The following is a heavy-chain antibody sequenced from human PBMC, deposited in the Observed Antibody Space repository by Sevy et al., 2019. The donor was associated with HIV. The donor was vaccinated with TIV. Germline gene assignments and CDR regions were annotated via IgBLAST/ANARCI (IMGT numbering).Heavy chain of an antibody. CDR2: ISWNSGSI. CDR3: AKGGRGGGYYLAEFFLH. Sequence: GGSLRLSCAASGFTFDDYAMHWVRQAPGKGLEWVSGISWNSGSIGYADSVKGRFTISRDNAKNSLYLQMNSLRTVDTALYYCAKGGRGGGYYLAEFFLHWGQGTLVTVSS. CDR1: GFTFDDYA. D-gene: IGHD3-22*01. J-gene: IGHJ1*01. V-gene: IGHV3-9*01.